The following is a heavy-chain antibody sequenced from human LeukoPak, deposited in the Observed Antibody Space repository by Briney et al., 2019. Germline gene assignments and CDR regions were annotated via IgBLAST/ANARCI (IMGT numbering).Heavy chain of an antibody. D-gene: IGHD2-2*01. CDR2: ISGSGGYT. Sequence: GGSLGLSCAASGFTFSNYAMSWVRPAPGKGLEWVSAISGSGGYTYYADSVKGRFTISRDNSKNTLYLQMNSLRAEDTAVYYCAKDRGLGFSSTSCYDYWGQGTLVTVSS. J-gene: IGHJ4*02. V-gene: IGHV3-23*01. CDR3: AKDRGLGFSSTSCYDY. CDR1: GFTFSNYA.